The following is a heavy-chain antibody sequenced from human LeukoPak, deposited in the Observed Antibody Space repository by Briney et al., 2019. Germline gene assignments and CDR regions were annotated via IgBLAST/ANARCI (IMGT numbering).Heavy chain of an antibody. Sequence: KTSQTLSLTCTVSGGSISSGSYYWSWIRQPAGKGLEWIGRIYTSGSTNYNPSLKSRVTISVDTSKNQFSLKLSSVTAADTAVYYCARDWSRSGGSCYSGDWFDPWGQGTLVTVSS. CDR2: IYTSGST. J-gene: IGHJ5*02. CDR1: GGSISSGSYY. CDR3: ARDWSRSGGSCYSGDWFDP. V-gene: IGHV4-61*02. D-gene: IGHD2-15*01.